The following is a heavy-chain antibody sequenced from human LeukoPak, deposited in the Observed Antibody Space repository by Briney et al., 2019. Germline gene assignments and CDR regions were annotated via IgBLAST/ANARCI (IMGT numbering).Heavy chain of an antibody. D-gene: IGHD1-1*01. CDR2: INSGSYTI. Sequence: GGSLRLSCGASGFSLGSYSMDWVRQAPGKGLEWVSHINSGSYTIYYADSVKGRFTISRDNAGNSLYLQLNSLRDEDTAVYYCARVLLERPGIDSFDMWGQGTMVTVSS. CDR3: ARVLLERPGIDSFDM. J-gene: IGHJ3*02. V-gene: IGHV3-48*02. CDR1: GFSLGSYS.